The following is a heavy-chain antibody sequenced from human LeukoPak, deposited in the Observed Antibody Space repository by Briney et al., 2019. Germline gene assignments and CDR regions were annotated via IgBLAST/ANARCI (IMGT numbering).Heavy chain of an antibody. CDR2: IFHSGSP. CDR1: GGSISSYC. Sequence: KPSETLSLTCSVSGGSISSYCWSWIRQPPGKGLEWIGYIFHSGSPNHNPSLKSRVTISVDTSKNQFSLTLSSVPAADTAVYYCGRHGGSTMARGVLVDGFDIWGQGTTVTVSS. D-gene: IGHD3-10*01. V-gene: IGHV4-59*08. J-gene: IGHJ3*02. CDR3: GRHGGSTMARGVLVDGFDI.